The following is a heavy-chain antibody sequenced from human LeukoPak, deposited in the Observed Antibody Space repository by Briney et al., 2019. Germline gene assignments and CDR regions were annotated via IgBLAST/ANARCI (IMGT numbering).Heavy chain of an antibody. CDR3: ASVGYCSSTSCYKGAFDI. CDR1: GYTFTSYG. CDR2: MSAYKGNT. V-gene: IGHV1-18*01. Sequence: ASVKVSCXASGYTFTSYGISWVRQAPGQGLEWMGWMSAYKGNTNYAQKLQGRVTMTTDTSTSTAYMELRSLRSDDTAVYYCASVGYCSSTSCYKGAFDIWGQGTMVTVSS. D-gene: IGHD2-2*02. J-gene: IGHJ3*02.